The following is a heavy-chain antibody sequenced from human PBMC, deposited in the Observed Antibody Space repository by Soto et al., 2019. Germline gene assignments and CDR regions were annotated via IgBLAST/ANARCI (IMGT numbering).Heavy chain of an antibody. CDR1: GYIFNDYY. CDR3: ARDNCNYSGMDV. J-gene: IGHJ6*02. Sequence: GASVKVSCKASGYIFNDYYIHWVRQAPGQGLEWMGWINPYNGGANFAQEFQGRVTMTRDTSLSIVYMEVTRLTYDDTAVYYCARDNCNYSGMDVWGQGTTVTVSS. V-gene: IGHV1-2*02. D-gene: IGHD2-21*01. CDR2: INPYNGGA.